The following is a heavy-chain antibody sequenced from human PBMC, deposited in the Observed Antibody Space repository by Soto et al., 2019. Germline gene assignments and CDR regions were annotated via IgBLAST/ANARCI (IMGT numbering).Heavy chain of an antibody. CDR3: AAVGRYDILTGYHPLDP. CDR1: GFTFTSSA. CDR2: IVVGSGNT. D-gene: IGHD3-9*01. J-gene: IGHJ5*02. Sequence: SVKVSCKASGFTFTSSAMQWVRQARGQRLEWIGWIVVGSGNTNYAQKFQERVTITRDMSTSTAYMELSSLRSEDTAVYYCAAVGRYDILTGYHPLDPWGQGTLVTVSS. V-gene: IGHV1-58*02.